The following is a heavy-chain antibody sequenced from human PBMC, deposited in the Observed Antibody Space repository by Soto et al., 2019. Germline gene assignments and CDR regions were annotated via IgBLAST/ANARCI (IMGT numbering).Heavy chain of an antibody. Sequence: GVLRLSCVASGFTFSTDSMSWVRQAPGKGLEWLSVIYSGGSTYYAESVKGRFTISRDNSKNTLNLQMNALRVEDTAVYYCARGPHVGISTSWGQGTLVTVSS. D-gene: IGHD2-2*01. J-gene: IGHJ4*02. CDR1: GFTFSTDS. CDR2: IYSGGST. CDR3: ARGPHVGISTS. V-gene: IGHV3-53*01.